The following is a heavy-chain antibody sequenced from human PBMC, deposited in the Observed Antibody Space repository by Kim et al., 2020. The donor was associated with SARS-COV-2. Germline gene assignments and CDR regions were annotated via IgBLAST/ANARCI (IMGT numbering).Heavy chain of an antibody. D-gene: IGHD3-16*01. V-gene: IGHV3-74*03. CDR3: TRDISYGFAY. J-gene: IGHJ4*02. Sequence: TKYADCVKNRFTMARDNAKNTVYFQMNSQRAEDTAVYYCTRDISYGFAYWGQGTLVPVSS. CDR2: T.